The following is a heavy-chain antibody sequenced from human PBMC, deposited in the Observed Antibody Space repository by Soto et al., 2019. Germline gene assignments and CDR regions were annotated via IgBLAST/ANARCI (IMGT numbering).Heavy chain of an antibody. J-gene: IGHJ5*02. CDR3: ASDPDYYGSGSYMYNWFDP. V-gene: IGHV4-30-4*01. Sequence: SETLSLTCTVSGGSISSGDYYWSWIRQPPGKGLEWIGYIYYSGSTYYNPSLKSRVTISVDTSKNQFSLKLSSVTAADTAVYYCASDPDYYGSGSYMYNWFDPWGQGTLVTVSP. CDR2: IYYSGST. CDR1: GGSISSGDYY. D-gene: IGHD3-10*01.